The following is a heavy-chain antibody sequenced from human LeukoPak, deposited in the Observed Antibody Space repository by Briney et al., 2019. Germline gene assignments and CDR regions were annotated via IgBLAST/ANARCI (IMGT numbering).Heavy chain of an antibody. CDR3: ARGGRSLVAAQFDL. Sequence: SETLSLTCAVYGGSFSGYYWSWIRQPPGKGLEWIGEINHSGSTNYNPSLKSRVTISVDTSKNQFSLKLSSVTAADTAVYYCARGGRSLVAAQFDLWGRGTLVSVSS. D-gene: IGHD2-15*01. J-gene: IGHJ2*01. V-gene: IGHV4-34*01. CDR2: INHSGST. CDR1: GGSFSGYY.